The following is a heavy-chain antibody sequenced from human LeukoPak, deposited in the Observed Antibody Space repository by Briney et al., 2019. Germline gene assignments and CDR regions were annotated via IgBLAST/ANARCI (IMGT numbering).Heavy chain of an antibody. CDR2: IWFDGSNK. V-gene: IGHV3-33*06. J-gene: IGHJ4*02. Sequence: GGSLRLSCAASGFSFRAYGMHWVRQAPGKGLEWVAVIWFDGSNKFYADSVKGRFTISRDNSKNTLYLQMNSLRAEDTAVYYCAKEASSSWYYFDYWGQGTLVTVSS. D-gene: IGHD6-13*01. CDR3: AKEASSSWYYFDY. CDR1: GFSFRAYG.